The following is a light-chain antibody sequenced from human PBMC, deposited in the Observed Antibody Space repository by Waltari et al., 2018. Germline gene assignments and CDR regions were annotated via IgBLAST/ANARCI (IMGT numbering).Light chain of an antibody. V-gene: IGLV2-18*02. J-gene: IGLJ1*01. Sequence: KLMIYEVNKRPSGVSDRFSGSKSGNTASLTISGLQAEDEADYYCSSYATGSTFIFGAGTRLTVL. CDR3: SSYATGSTFI. CDR2: EVN.